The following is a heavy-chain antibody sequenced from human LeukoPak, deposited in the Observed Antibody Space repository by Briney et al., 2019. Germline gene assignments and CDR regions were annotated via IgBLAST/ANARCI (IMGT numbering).Heavy chain of an antibody. D-gene: IGHD6-19*01. Sequence: GGSLRLSCAASGFTFSSYAMSWARQAPGKGLEWVSAISGSGGSTYYADSVKGRFTVSRDNSKNTLYLQMNSLRAEDTAVYYCAKDSVAGTGGFDYWGQGTLVTVSS. CDR3: AKDSVAGTGGFDY. CDR2: ISGSGGST. V-gene: IGHV3-23*01. J-gene: IGHJ4*02. CDR1: GFTFSSYA.